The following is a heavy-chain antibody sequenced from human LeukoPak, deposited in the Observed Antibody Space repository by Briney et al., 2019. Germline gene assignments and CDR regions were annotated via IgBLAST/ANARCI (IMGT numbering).Heavy chain of an antibody. J-gene: IGHJ4*02. CDR3: ASQAGFDPTY. CDR2: IYYSGST. V-gene: IGHV4-39*01. D-gene: IGHD6-19*01. Sequence: SETLSLTCTVSGGSISSSSYYWGWIRQPPGKGLEWIGSIYYSGSTYYNPSLKSRVTISVDTSKNQFSLKLSSVTAADTAVYYCASQAGFDPTYWGQGTLVTVSS. CDR1: GGSISSSSYY.